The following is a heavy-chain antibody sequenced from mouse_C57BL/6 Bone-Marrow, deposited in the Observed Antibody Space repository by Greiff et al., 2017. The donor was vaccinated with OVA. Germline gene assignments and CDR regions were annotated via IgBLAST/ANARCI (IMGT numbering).Heavy chain of an antibody. Sequence: VQLQQSGAELVRPGASVKLSCKASGYTFTDYYINWVKQRPGQGLEWIARIYPGSGNTYYNEKFKGKATLTAEKSSSTAYMQLSSLTSEDSAVYFCASHYYGSSYEGYYWYFDVWGTGTTVTVSS. CDR1: GYTFTDYY. J-gene: IGHJ1*03. CDR2: IYPGSGNT. D-gene: IGHD1-1*01. CDR3: ASHYYGSSYEGYYWYFDV. V-gene: IGHV1-76*01.